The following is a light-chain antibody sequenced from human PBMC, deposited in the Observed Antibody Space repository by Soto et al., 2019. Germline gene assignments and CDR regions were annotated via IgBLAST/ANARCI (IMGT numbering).Light chain of an antibody. J-gene: IGLJ2*01. CDR2: DVN. CDR1: SSDVGGYNY. CDR3: SSYTSSITLV. Sequence: QSVLTQSASVSGSPGQSITISCTGTSSDVGGYNYVSWYQQHPGKAPKLMIYDVNNRPSGVSNRFSGSKSGNTASLTISGLQAEDEGDYYCSSYTSSITLVFGGGTKLTVL. V-gene: IGLV2-14*01.